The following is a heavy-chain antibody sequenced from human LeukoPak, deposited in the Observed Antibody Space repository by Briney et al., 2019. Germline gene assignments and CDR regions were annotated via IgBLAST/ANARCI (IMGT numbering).Heavy chain of an antibody. CDR2: ISGSGDTT. J-gene: IGHJ4*02. D-gene: IGHD4-17*01. V-gene: IGHV3-23*01. CDR1: GLSFSRFA. CDR3: ARDGTTVTTGDYFDY. Sequence: GGSLRLSCAASGLSFSRFAMSWVRQAPGKGLEWVSTISGSGDTTYYADSVKGRFTISRDNLKNTLYVQMNSLRSEDTAVYYCARDGTTVTTGDYFDYWGQGTLVTVSS.